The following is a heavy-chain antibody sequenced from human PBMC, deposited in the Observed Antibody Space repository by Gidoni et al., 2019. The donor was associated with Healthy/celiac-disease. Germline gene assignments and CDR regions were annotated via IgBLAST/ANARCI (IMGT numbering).Heavy chain of an antibody. Sequence: EVQLVESGGGLVQPGGSLRLSCAASGFTFSSYEMNWVRQAPGKGLEWFSYISSSGSTIYYADSVKGRFTISRDNAKNSLYLQMNSLRAEDTAVYYCARVFRWTMIVDLHKPTGAGGAFDIWGQGTMVTVSS. D-gene: IGHD3-22*01. CDR3: ARVFRWTMIVDLHKPTGAGGAFDI. CDR1: GFTFSSYE. V-gene: IGHV3-48*03. J-gene: IGHJ3*02. CDR2: ISSSGSTI.